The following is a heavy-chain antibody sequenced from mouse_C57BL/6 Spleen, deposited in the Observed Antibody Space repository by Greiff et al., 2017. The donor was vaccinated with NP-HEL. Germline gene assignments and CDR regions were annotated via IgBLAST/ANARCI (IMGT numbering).Heavy chain of an antibody. Sequence: QVQLQQPGAELVKPGASVKMSCKASGYTFTSYWITWVKQRPGQGLEWIGDIYPGSGSTNYNEKFKSKATLTVDTSSSTAYMQLSSLTSEDSAVYYCARWYDGRDYYAMDYWGQGTSVTVSS. V-gene: IGHV1-55*01. CDR3: ARWYDGRDYYAMDY. CDR2: IYPGSGST. J-gene: IGHJ4*01. CDR1: GYTFTSYW. D-gene: IGHD2-14*01.